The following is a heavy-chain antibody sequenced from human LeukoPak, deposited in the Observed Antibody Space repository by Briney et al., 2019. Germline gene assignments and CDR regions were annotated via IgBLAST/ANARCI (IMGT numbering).Heavy chain of an antibody. V-gene: IGHV3-23*01. CDR1: GFTFSTFA. J-gene: IGHJ4*02. CDR2: IFPSGGEI. CDR3: ATYRQVLLPFEA. D-gene: IGHD5-18*01. Sequence: GGSLRLSCAASGFTFSTFAMIWVRQPPGKGLEWVSSIFPSGGEIHYADSVRGRFTISRDNSNSILSLQTNSLRAEDTAIYYCATYRQVLLPFEAWGQGTLVTVSS.